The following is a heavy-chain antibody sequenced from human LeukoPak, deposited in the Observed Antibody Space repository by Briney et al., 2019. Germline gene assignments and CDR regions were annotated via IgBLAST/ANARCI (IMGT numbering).Heavy chain of an antibody. V-gene: IGHV1-46*01. CDR2: INPSGGST. CDR3: ARGMTPMDV. CDR1: GYTFTSYY. J-gene: IGHJ6*02. Sequence: ASVKVSCKASGYTFTSYYMHWVRQAPGQGLEWMGIINPSGGSTSYAQKFQGRVTMTRDTSISTAYMELSRLRSDDTAVYYCARGMTPMDVWGQGTTVTVSS.